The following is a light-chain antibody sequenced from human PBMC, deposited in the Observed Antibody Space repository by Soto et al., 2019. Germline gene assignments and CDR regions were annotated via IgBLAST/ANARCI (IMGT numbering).Light chain of an antibody. J-gene: IGKJ1*01. V-gene: IGKV4-1*01. Sequence: DIVMTQSPDSLAVSLGERATINCKSSQSVLYSSNTKNYLAWYQQKPGQPPKLLIYWASTRESGVPDRFSGSGSGTDFTLTISSLQAEEVAVYYCQQYYSTPQTFGQGNKVEIK. CDR1: QSVLYSSNTKNY. CDR3: QQYYSTPQT. CDR2: WAS.